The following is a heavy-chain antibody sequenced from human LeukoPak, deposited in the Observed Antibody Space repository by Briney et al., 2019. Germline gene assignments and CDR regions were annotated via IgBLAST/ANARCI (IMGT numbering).Heavy chain of an antibody. CDR1: GGSISSYY. CDR3: ARVQMGYSGSYFDY. D-gene: IGHD1-26*01. J-gene: IGHJ4*02. V-gene: IGHV4-59*01. CDR2: IYYSGST. Sequence: PSETLSLTCTVSGGSISSYYWSWIRQPPGKGLEWIGYIYYSGSTNYNPSLKSRVTISVDTSKNQFSLKLSSVTAADTAVYYCARVQMGYSGSYFDYWGQGTLVTVSS.